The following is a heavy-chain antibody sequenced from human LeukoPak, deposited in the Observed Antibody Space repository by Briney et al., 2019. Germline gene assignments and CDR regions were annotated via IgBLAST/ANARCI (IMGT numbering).Heavy chain of an antibody. Sequence: GGSLRLSCVASGFAFSSYWMSWVRQAPGKGLEWVANIKQDGGAKYYVDSVKGRFTISRDNAKNSLFLQMNSLRVEDTAVYYCARLGGSYYTYWGQGTLVTVSS. CDR3: ARLGGSYYTY. CDR1: GFAFSSYW. J-gene: IGHJ4*02. V-gene: IGHV3-7*01. D-gene: IGHD1-26*01. CDR2: IKQDGGAK.